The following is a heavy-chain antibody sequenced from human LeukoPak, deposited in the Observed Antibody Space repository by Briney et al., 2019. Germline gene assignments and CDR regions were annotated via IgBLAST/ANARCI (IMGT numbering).Heavy chain of an antibody. CDR1: GFTFSSYG. Sequence: GGSLRLSCAASGFTFSSYGMHWVRQAPGKGLEWVAFIRYDGSNKYYADSVKGRFTISRDNSKNTLYLQMNSLRAEDTAVYYCAKDLGYSSSYNITLLDYWGQGTLVTVSP. J-gene: IGHJ4*02. D-gene: IGHD6-6*01. CDR2: IRYDGSNK. CDR3: AKDLGYSSSYNITLLDY. V-gene: IGHV3-30*02.